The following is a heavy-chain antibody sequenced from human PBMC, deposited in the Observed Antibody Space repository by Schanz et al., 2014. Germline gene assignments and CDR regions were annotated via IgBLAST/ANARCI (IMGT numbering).Heavy chain of an antibody. V-gene: IGHV3-11*05. D-gene: IGHD3-10*01. CDR3: ARDVDDRRSYGSRYCLGDCMDV. J-gene: IGHJ6*02. CDR1: GFTFSSYA. Sequence: GQLLESGGGLIQPGGSLRLSCAASGFTFSSYAMSWIRQAPGKGLEWVSDISSGSSYANYADSVKGRFTISRDNAKNSLYLQMNSLRAEDTGVYDYARDVDDRRSYGSRYCLGDCMDVWGQGTTVTVSS. CDR2: ISSGSSYA.